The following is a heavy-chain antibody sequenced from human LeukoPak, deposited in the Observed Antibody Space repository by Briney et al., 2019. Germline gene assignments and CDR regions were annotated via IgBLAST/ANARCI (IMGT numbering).Heavy chain of an antibody. Sequence: GGSLRLSCAASGFTFSSYAMSWVRQAPGKGLEWVSAISGSGGSTYYADSVKGRFTISRDNSKNTLYLQMNSLKTEDTAVYYCTTDPLWFGELLMPNFDYWGQGTLVTVSS. J-gene: IGHJ4*02. CDR3: TTDPLWFGELLMPNFDY. D-gene: IGHD3-10*01. CDR2: ISGSGGST. CDR1: GFTFSSYA. V-gene: IGHV3-23*01.